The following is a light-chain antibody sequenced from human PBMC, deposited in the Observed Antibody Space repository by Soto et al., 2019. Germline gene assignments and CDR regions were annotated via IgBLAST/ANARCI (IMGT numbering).Light chain of an antibody. Sequence: IQITQASSSISAFVGDRVTISCRASQGISGWLAWYQQKPEKALKSLIYAASTLQSGTPSRFSGSGSGTDFTLTITSLQPEDFATYYCQQYSSYPTTFGQGTKVDIK. CDR2: AAS. J-gene: IGKJ2*01. V-gene: IGKV1D-16*01. CDR3: QQYSSYPTT. CDR1: QGISGW.